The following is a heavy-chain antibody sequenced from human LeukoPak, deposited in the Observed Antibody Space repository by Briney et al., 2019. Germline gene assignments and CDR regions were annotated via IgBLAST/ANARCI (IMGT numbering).Heavy chain of an antibody. CDR1: GFTFRSYG. V-gene: IGHV3-30*18. J-gene: IGHJ3*02. D-gene: IGHD2-2*01. Sequence: PGGSLRLSCAASGFTFRSYGMHWVRQAPGKGLEWVAVISYDGSNKYYADSVKGRFTISRDNSKNTLYLQMNSLRAEDTAVYYCAKALKTSVVPDNDAFDIWGQGTMVTVSS. CDR3: AKALKTSVVPDNDAFDI. CDR2: ISYDGSNK.